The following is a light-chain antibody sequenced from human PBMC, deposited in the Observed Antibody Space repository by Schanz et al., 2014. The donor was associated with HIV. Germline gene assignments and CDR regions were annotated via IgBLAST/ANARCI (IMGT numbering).Light chain of an antibody. CDR1: SNDIGSYNY. CDR2: EVT. Sequence: QSALTQPPSASGSPGQSVTISCIGTSNDIGSYNYVSWYQQHPGKAPKLMIYEVTKRPSGVPDRFSGSKSGNTASLTISGLQAEDEADYYCSSYTSSSTLEFGGGTKLTVL. CDR3: SSYTSSSTLE. V-gene: IGLV2-8*01. J-gene: IGLJ2*01.